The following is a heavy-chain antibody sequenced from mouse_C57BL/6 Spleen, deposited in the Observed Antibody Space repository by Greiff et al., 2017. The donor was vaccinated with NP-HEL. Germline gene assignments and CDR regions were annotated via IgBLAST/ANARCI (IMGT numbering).Heavy chain of an antibody. J-gene: IGHJ1*03. CDR3: ARDGYLWYFDV. V-gene: IGHV3-6*01. Sequence: EVKLQESGPGLVKPSQSLSLTCSVTGYSITSGYYWNWIRQFPGNKLEWMGYISYDGSNNYNPSLKNRISITRDTSKNQFFLKLNSVTTEDTATYYCARDGYLWYFDVWGTGTTVTVSS. D-gene: IGHD2-2*01. CDR2: ISYDGSN. CDR1: GYSITSGYY.